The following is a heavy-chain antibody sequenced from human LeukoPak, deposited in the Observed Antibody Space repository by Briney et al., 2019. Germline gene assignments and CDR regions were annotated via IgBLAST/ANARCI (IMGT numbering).Heavy chain of an antibody. D-gene: IGHD3-22*01. CDR3: ARESYDSSGRGYFDF. CDR1: GFTFSSYS. Sequence: GGSLRLSCAASGFTFSSYSMNWVRQAPGKGLEWVSYISSSSSTIYYADSVKGRFTISRDNAKNSLYLQMNSLRAEDTAVYYCARESYDSSGRGYFDFWGQGTLVTVSS. V-gene: IGHV3-48*01. CDR2: ISSSSSTI. J-gene: IGHJ4*02.